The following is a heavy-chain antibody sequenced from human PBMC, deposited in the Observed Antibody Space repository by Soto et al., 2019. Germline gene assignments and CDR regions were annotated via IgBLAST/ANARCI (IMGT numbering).Heavy chain of an antibody. J-gene: IGHJ4*02. D-gene: IGHD3-22*01. Sequence: GSLRLSCAASGFTFSSYGMHWVRQAPGKGLEWVAVISYDGSNKYYADSVKGRFTISRDKSKNTLYLQMNSLRAEDTAVYYCAKSDGYYDSSGYGIDYWGQGTLVTVSS. CDR2: ISYDGSNK. V-gene: IGHV3-30*18. CDR1: GFTFSSYG. CDR3: AKSDGYYDSSGYGIDY.